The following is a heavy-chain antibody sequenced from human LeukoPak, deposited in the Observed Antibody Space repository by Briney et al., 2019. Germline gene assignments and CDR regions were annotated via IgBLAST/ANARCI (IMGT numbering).Heavy chain of an antibody. Sequence: SETLSLTCTVSGGSIRSSYYYWGWIRQPPGKGLEWIGSIYDSGSTYYNPSLKGRVTISVDTSKNQFSLKLSSVTAADTAVYYCARQPTIGDFDYWGQGTLVTVSS. D-gene: IGHD1-26*01. CDR2: IYDSGST. J-gene: IGHJ4*02. V-gene: IGHV4-39*01. CDR1: GGSIRSSYYY. CDR3: ARQPTIGDFDY.